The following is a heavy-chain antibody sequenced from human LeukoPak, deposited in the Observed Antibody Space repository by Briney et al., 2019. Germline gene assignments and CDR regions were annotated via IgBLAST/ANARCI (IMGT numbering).Heavy chain of an antibody. Sequence: GGSLRLSCGASGFAFGSYVMNWVRDAPGKGLEWVSSITSSGATTYYADSVKGRFTISRDISKNTLYLQMNSLTAEDSAVYYCAKEFIAGDGHVDCDSWGQGTLVTVSS. CDR2: ITSSGATT. D-gene: IGHD5-24*01. CDR1: GFAFGSYV. CDR3: AKEFIAGDGHVDCDS. J-gene: IGHJ4*02. V-gene: IGHV3-23*01.